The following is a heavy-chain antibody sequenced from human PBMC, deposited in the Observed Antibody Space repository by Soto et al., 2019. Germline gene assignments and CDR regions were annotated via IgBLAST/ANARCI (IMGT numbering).Heavy chain of an antibody. V-gene: IGHV1-18*01. J-gene: IGHJ6*02. CDR2: ISTYNGDT. CDR1: GYSFTTYG. D-gene: IGHD3-16*01. Sequence: QVQLVQSGAEVKKPGASVKVSCKASGYSFTTYGIAWVRQAPGQGLEWMGWISTYNGDTDYAQNLQGRVIMTTDTTTTTAYMELRSQRSDDTAVYYCASEGSRPYDYYGMDVWGQGTTVSVSS. CDR3: ASEGSRPYDYYGMDV.